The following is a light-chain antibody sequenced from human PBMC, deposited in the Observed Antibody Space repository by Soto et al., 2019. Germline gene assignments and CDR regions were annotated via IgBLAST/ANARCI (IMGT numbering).Light chain of an antibody. V-gene: IGKV3-20*01. Sequence: EIVLTQSPGTLSLSPGERATLSCRASQSVSSSYLAWYQQKPGQAPRLLIYGASSRATGIPDRFSGSGSGTDFPLTISRLEPEDFAVYYCQQYGSSPYTFSQGTKLEIK. CDR2: GAS. CDR1: QSVSSSY. CDR3: QQYGSSPYT. J-gene: IGKJ2*01.